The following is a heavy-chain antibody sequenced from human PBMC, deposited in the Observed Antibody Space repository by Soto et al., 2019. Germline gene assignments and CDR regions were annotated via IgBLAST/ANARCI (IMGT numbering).Heavy chain of an antibody. CDR2: ISGSGGST. CDR3: AKGGGYSFDPYYYYGMDV. V-gene: IGHV3-23*01. J-gene: IGHJ6*02. CDR1: GFTFSSYA. Sequence: EVQLLESGGGLVQPGGSLRLSCAASGFTFSSYAMSWVRQAPGKGLEWVSAISGSGGSTYYADSVKGRFTISRDNSKNTLYLQMNSLRAEDTAVYYWAKGGGYSFDPYYYYGMDVWGQGTTVTVSS. D-gene: IGHD5-18*01.